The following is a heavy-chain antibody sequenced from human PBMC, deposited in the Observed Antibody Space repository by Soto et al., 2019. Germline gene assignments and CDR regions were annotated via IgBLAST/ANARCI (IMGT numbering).Heavy chain of an antibody. D-gene: IGHD7-27*01. J-gene: IGHJ5*02. CDR3: ARERGTTLGTKPATPILIWCDP. Sequence: QVQLVQSGAEVKKPGASVRISCKASGYTFTDFYMHWVRQAPGQGLDWMGIIHPSDGSTSYAQQSQGSVTMTRDTSTSTVYMEQSSLRSGDTAVYYCARERGTTLGTKPATPILIWCDPWGQGTLVTVSS. V-gene: IGHV1-46*01. CDR2: IHPSDGST. CDR1: GYTFTDFY.